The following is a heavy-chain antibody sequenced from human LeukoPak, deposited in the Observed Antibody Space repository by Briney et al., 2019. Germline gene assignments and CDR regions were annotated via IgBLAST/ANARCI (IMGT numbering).Heavy chain of an antibody. CDR3: ARVFDV. J-gene: IGHJ4*02. CDR2: IFYTGKT. V-gene: IGHV4-39*07. D-gene: IGHD3-9*01. Sequence: SETLSLTCTLSGGSAYTSDSYWGWVRQPPGKGPEWIVDIFYTGKTNYNPSLKNRHFKTIGTPESQFSVKLSSGTAADSAEYYCARVFDVWGQGTLVTVSS. CDR1: GGSAYTSDSY.